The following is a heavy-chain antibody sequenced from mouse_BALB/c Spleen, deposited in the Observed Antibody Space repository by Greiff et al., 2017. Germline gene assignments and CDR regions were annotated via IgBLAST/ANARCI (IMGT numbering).Heavy chain of an antibody. CDR3: ARTPTGRYYAMDY. V-gene: IGHV1-54*01. CDR2: INPGSGGT. J-gene: IGHJ4*01. CDR1: GYAFTNYL. Sequence: QVQLQQSGAELVRPGTSVKVSCKASGYAFTNYLIEWVKQRPGQGLEWIGVINPGSGGTNYNEKFKGKATLTADKSSSTAYMQLSSLTSDDSAVYFCARTPTGRYYAMDYWGQGTSVTVSS.